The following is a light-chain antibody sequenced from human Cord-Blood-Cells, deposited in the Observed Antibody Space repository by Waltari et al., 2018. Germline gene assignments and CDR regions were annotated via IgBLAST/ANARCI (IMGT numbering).Light chain of an antibody. CDR1: SLSSDY. CDR3: NSRDSSGNHAV. V-gene: IGLV3-19*01. Sequence: SSELTQDPAVSVALGQTVRLTCQGDSLSSDYASWYQQKPGQAPVLVIDGKNNRPSGIPDRFSGSSSGNTASLTITGAQAEDEADYYCNSRDSSGNHAVFGGGTQLTVL. CDR2: GKN. J-gene: IGLJ7*01.